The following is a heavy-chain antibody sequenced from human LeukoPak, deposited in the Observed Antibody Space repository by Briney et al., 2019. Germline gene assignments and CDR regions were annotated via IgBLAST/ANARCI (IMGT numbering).Heavy chain of an antibody. CDR2: IVPMVDIR. D-gene: IGHD6-19*01. J-gene: IGHJ4*02. CDR1: GGTFSTYA. Sequence: SVKVSCTASGGTFSTYAFSWVRQAPGQGLEWLGRIVPMVDIRQYAQKFQDRVTITADKSTSTAYMELRSLTSDDTAVYYCARNLGIGVDDTGRDSDVDYWARGTLVTVSS. V-gene: IGHV1-69*04. CDR3: ARNLGIGVDDTGRDSDVDY.